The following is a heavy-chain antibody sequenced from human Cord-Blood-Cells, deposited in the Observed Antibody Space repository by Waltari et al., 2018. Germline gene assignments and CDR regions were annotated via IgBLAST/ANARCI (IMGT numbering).Heavy chain of an antibody. CDR2: IYPVDSDT. CDR1: GYSFTSYW. V-gene: IGHV5-51*01. D-gene: IGHD3-22*01. Sequence: EVQLVQSGAEVKKPGESLKISCKGSGYSFTSYWIGWVRQMPGKGLEWMGIIYPVDSDTRYSPSFQGQVTISADKSISTAYLQWSSLKASDTAMYYCARRTGEVVVITGAFDIWGQGTMVTVSS. J-gene: IGHJ3*02. CDR3: ARRTGEVVVITGAFDI.